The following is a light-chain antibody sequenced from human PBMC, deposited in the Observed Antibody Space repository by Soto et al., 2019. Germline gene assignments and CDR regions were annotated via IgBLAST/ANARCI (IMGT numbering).Light chain of an antibody. Sequence: EIVLTQSPATLSLSPGERATLSCRASKSVSSYLAWYQQKPGQAPRLLIYDASNRATGIPPRFSGSGSGTDFTLTISSLEPEDFAVYYCQQRSNWPPYTFGQGTKLEIK. J-gene: IGKJ2*01. CDR3: QQRSNWPPYT. V-gene: IGKV3-11*01. CDR1: KSVSSY. CDR2: DAS.